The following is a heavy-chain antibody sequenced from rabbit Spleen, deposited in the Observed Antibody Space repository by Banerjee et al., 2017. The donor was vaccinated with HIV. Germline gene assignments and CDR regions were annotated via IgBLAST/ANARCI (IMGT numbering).Heavy chain of an antibody. CDR3: ARDTASSFSSYGMDL. Sequence: QEQLVESGGGLVKPEGSLKLSCTASGFSFSNKAVMCWVRQAPGKGLEWIACINAITGKAVYANWAKGRSTFSKSSSTTVTLQMTSLTAADTATYFCARDTASSFSSYGMDLWGQGTLVTVS. CDR1: GFSFSNKAV. D-gene: IGHD8-1*01. V-gene: IGHV1S45*01. CDR2: INAITGKA. J-gene: IGHJ6*01.